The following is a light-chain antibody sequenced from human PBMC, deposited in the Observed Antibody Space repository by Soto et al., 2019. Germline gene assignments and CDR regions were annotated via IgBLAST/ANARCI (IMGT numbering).Light chain of an antibody. Sequence: DIQMTQSPSSLSASVGDRVTITCRASQSISSYLNWYQQKPGKAPKLLIYGASNLETGVPSRFSGSGSGTDFTFTISSLQAEDIATYICQQYDSVFTFGQGTRLEIK. CDR1: QSISSY. J-gene: IGKJ5*01. CDR2: GAS. CDR3: QQYDSVFT. V-gene: IGKV1-33*01.